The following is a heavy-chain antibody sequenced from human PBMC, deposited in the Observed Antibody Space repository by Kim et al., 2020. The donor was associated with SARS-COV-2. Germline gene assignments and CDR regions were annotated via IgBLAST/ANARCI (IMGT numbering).Heavy chain of an antibody. CDR1: GFTFSSYA. V-gene: IGHV3-30-3*01. CDR3: ARDCGATGDKWGLLWFGELYASGGIDV. CDR2: ISYDGSNK. Sequence: GGSLRLSCAASGFTFSSYAMHWVRQAPGKGLEWVAVISYDGSNKYYADSVKGRFTISRDNPKNTLYLQMNSLRAEDTAVYYCARDCGATGDKWGLLWFGELYASGGIDVGGQRTTVTVSS. J-gene: IGHJ6*02. D-gene: IGHD3-10*01.